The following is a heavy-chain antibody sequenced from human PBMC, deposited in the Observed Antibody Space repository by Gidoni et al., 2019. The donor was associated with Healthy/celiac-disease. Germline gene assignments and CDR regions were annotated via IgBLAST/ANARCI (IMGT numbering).Heavy chain of an antibody. CDR2: INHSGST. J-gene: IGHJ6*02. D-gene: IGHD6-13*01. CDR3: ARGLRGFGGLAAAGTSYNYYYYGMDV. Sequence: QVQLQQWGAGLLKPSETLSLTCAVYGGSFRGYYWSWIRPPPGKGLEWIGEINHSGSTNYNPSLKSRVTISVDTSKNQFSLKLSSVTAADTAVYYCARGLRGFGGLAAAGTSYNYYYYGMDVWGQGTTVTVSS. V-gene: IGHV4-34*01. CDR1: GGSFRGYY.